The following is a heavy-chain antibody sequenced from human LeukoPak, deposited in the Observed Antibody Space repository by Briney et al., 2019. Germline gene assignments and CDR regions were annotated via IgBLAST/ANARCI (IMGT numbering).Heavy chain of an antibody. CDR3: AKARGYSYGSEY. V-gene: IGHV3-33*06. D-gene: IGHD5-12*01. CDR2: IWYDGSNK. J-gene: IGHJ4*02. CDR1: GFSFSHLG. Sequence: PGTSLRLSCAASGFSFSHLGMHWVRQAPGKGLEWVAVIWYDGSNKYYADSVKGRFTISRDNSRNTLYLQMDSLRAEDTAVYYCAKARGYSYGSEYWGQGTRVTVSS.